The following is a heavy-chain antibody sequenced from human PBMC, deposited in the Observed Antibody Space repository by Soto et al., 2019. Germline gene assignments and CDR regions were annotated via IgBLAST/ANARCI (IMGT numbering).Heavy chain of an antibody. V-gene: IGHV4-39*02. Sequence: SETLSLTCTVSGDSISSSSYYCGWIRQPPGKGLEWIASIYYSGSTYYTPSLKSRVTISVDTSMNQFSLKLTSVTAADMSVYHCARDDETSTHRVWSWFDPWGRGTMVTVSS. CDR1: GDSISSSSYY. J-gene: IGHJ5*02. CDR3: ARDDETSTHRVWSWFDP. CDR2: IYYSGST. D-gene: IGHD2-15*01.